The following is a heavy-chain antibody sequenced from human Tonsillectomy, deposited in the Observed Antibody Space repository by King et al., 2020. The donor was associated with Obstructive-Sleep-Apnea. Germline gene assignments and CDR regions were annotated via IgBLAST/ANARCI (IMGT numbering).Heavy chain of an antibody. CDR2: INYTGST. V-gene: IGHV4-59*08. CDR3: ARSPYYYILTGYYNRAFDI. CDR1: GGSISTYY. D-gene: IGHD3-9*01. Sequence: QVQLQESGPGLVKPSETLSLTCSVSGGSISTYYWSWIRQPPGKGLEWIGYINYTGSTNCNPSLKSRVTISGDTSKNQFSLKLSSVTAADTAVYYCARSPYYYILTGYYNRAFDIWGQGTMVTVSS. J-gene: IGHJ3*02.